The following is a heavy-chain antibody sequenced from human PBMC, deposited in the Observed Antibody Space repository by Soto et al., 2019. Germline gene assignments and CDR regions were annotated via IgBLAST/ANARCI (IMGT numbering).Heavy chain of an antibody. V-gene: IGHV1-2*04. CDR2: INPNSGGA. CDR3: ARDYYDGSAPYGFEI. D-gene: IGHD3-16*01. J-gene: IGHJ3*02. CDR1: GYTFTGYY. Sequence: QVHLVQSGAEVKKPGASVKVSCKASGYTFTGYYIHWVRQAPGQGLGWMGWINPNSGGANIAQKFQGWVTMTRDTSISITYMQLSTLRSNDTAVYYCARDYYDGSAPYGFEIWGQVTMVTVAS.